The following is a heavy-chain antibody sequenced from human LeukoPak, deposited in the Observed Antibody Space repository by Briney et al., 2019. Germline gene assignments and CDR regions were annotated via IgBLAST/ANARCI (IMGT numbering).Heavy chain of an antibody. D-gene: IGHD5-12*01. Sequence: SETLSLPCTVAGDPINSFYGIGIRQPRGKGLEGIMYIYYSGRTNYNAPLKSRVTISVDTSKNQFSLKLSAVTAADTAVYYCARLLSGYDHCYFDYWGQGTLVTVSS. CDR1: GDPINSFY. CDR2: IYYSGRT. CDR3: ARLLSGYDHCYFDY. V-gene: IGHV4-59*01. J-gene: IGHJ4*02.